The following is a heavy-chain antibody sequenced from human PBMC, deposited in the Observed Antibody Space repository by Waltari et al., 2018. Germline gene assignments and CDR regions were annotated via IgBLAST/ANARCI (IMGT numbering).Heavy chain of an antibody. CDR3: AKSPFGDFWGGYFRPPFDY. D-gene: IGHD3-3*01. Sequence: VRQAPGKGLEWVSAISGSGGSTYYADSLKGRFTISRDNSKNTLYLHMNSLRVEDTAVYFCAKSPFGDFWGGYFRPPFDYWGQGTLVTVSS. V-gene: IGHV3-23*01. CDR2: ISGSGGST. J-gene: IGHJ4*02.